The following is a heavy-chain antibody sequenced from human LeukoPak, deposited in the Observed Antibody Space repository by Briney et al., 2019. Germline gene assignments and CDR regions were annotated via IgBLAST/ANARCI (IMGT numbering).Heavy chain of an antibody. CDR1: GGSISSGDYY. CDR2: IYYSGST. CDR3: ARDSIYCSGGSCYFTLDY. D-gene: IGHD2-15*01. J-gene: IGHJ4*02. V-gene: IGHV4-30-4*01. Sequence: SETLSLTCTVSGGSISSGDYYWSWIRQPPGKGLEWIGYIYYSGSTYYNPSLKSRVTISVDTSKNQFSLKLSSVTAADTAVYYCARDSIYCSGGSCYFTLDYWGQGTLVTVSS.